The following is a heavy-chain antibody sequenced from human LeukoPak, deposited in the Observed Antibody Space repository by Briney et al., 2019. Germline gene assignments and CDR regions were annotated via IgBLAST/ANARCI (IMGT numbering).Heavy chain of an antibody. J-gene: IGHJ6*02. Sequence: ASVKVSCKASGYTFTGYYMHWVRHAPGQGREWMGSINPNSGGTNYAQKFQGRVTMTRATSTSTAYMELSRLRSDDTAVYYCARDPPPRYCSSTSLRYYYGMDVWGQGTTVTVSS. CDR1: GYTFTGYY. D-gene: IGHD2-2*01. CDR2: INPNSGGT. CDR3: ARDPPPRYCSSTSLRYYYGMDV. V-gene: IGHV1-2*02.